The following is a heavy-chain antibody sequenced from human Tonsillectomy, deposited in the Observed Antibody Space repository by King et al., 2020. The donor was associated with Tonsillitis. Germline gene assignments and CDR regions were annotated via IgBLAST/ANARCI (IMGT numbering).Heavy chain of an antibody. CDR2: ITPIFGTA. CDR3: AGGNCGGDCPPSY. CDR1: GGTFSSYA. J-gene: IGHJ4*02. Sequence: VQLVESGAEVKKPGSSVKVSCKASGGTFSSYAISWVRQAPGQGLEWMGGITPIFGTANYAQKFQGRVTITADESTSTAYLELSSLRSEDTAVYYCAGGNCGGDCPPSYWGQGTLVTVSS. D-gene: IGHD2-21*02. V-gene: IGHV1-69*01.